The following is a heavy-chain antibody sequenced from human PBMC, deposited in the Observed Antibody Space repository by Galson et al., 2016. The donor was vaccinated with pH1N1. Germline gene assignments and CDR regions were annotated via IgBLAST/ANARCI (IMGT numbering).Heavy chain of an antibody. V-gene: IGHV3-9*01. J-gene: IGHJ4*02. Sequence: SLRLSCAASGFTFDDYAMHWVRQAPGKGLEWVSGISWNNGSMDYADSVKGRFTISRDNAKNSLFLQMNSLRAEDTALYYCAEVGGFYYGTFDYWGQGTLVTVSS. D-gene: IGHD1-26*01. CDR3: AEVGGFYYGTFDY. CDR2: ISWNNGSM. CDR1: GFTFDDYA.